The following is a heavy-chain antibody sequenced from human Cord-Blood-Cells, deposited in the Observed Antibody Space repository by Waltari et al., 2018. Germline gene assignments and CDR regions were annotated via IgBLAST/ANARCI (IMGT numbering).Heavy chain of an antibody. CDR3: ARGYSSGWYYFDY. CDR1: GYTFTGHY. Sequence: QVTLVQSWAEAKTPGASVKVSCKASGYTFTGHYMHWVRQAPGQEIEWMGWVNPNSDGTNYAQKFQDRVTITRYTSISTAYMELSRLRSDDTAVYYCARGYSSGWYYFDYWGQGTLVTVSS. J-gene: IGHJ4*02. D-gene: IGHD6-19*01. V-gene: IGHV1-2*02. CDR2: VNPNSDGT.